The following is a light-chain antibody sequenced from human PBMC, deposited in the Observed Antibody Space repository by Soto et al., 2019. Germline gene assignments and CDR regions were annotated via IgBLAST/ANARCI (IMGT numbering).Light chain of an antibody. CDR2: ASS. V-gene: IGKV1-39*01. CDR1: QRIGSY. Sequence: DILMTQSPSSLSASVGDRVTITCRASQRIGSYLHWYQQKEGRAPALLVYASSNLQSGVPSRFSGSGSATDFTLTIKSLQPEDVATYYCQQGYSSPWTFGQGTRVDLK. J-gene: IGKJ1*01. CDR3: QQGYSSPWT.